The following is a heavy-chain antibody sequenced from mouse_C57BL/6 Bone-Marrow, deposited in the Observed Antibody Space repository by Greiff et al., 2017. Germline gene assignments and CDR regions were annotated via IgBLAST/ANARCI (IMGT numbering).Heavy chain of an antibody. J-gene: IGHJ4*01. V-gene: IGHV5-2*01. CDR2: INSDGGST. CDR1: EYEFPSHD. D-gene: IGHD2-4*01. CDR3: ERLAIYYDYDGGYAMDY. Sequence: EVKLMESGGGLVQPGESLKLSCESNEYEFPSHDMSWVRKTPEKRLELVAAINSDGGSTYYPDTMERRFIISRDNAKKTLYLQMSSLRSEDSALYYCERLAIYYDYDGGYAMDYWGQGTSVTVSS.